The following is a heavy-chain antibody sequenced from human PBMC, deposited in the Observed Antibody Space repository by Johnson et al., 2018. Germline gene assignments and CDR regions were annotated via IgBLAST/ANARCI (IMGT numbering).Heavy chain of an antibody. CDR2: ISYDGSNK. CDR3: AKDLGRRVPNYDGRDV. V-gene: IGHV3-30*18. D-gene: IGHD7-27*01. Sequence: QVQLVQSGGGVVQPGRSLRLSCAASGFTFSSYGMHWVRQAPGKGLEWVAVISYDGSNKYYADSVKGRFTISRDNSKNKLYLQINSLRGEDTAVDYWAKDLGRRVPNYDGRDVWGQGTPVTVSS. CDR1: GFTFSSYG. J-gene: IGHJ6*02.